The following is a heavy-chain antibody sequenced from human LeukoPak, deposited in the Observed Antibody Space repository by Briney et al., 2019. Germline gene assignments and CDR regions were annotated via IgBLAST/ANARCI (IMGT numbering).Heavy chain of an antibody. CDR3: ARHDSVVTAMVDY. J-gene: IGHJ4*02. D-gene: IGHD2-21*02. CDR2: IYYSGST. CDR1: GGSISSSSYY. V-gene: IGHV4-39*01. Sequence: SETLSLTCTVSGGSISSSSYYWGWIRQPPGKGLEWIGSIYYSGSTYYNPPLKSRVTISVDTSKNQFSLKLSSVTAADTAVYYCARHDSVVTAMVDYWGQGTLVTVSS.